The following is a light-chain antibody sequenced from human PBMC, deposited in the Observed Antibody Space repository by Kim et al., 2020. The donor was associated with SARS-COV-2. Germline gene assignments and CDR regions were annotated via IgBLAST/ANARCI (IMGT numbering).Light chain of an antibody. J-gene: IGKJ3*01. CDR1: QSVSSN. Sequence: PGERATLSSRASQSVSSNLAWYQQKPGQAPSLLIYGASTRATGIPARFSGCGSGTELTLTISSLQSEDFAVYYCQQYNNWPPLFTFGPGTKVDIK. CDR3: QQYNNWPPLFT. V-gene: IGKV3-15*01. CDR2: GAS.